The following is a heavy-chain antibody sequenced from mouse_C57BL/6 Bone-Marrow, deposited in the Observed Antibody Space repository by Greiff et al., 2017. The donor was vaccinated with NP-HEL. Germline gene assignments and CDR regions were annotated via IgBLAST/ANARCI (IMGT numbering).Heavy chain of an antibody. CDR1: GYTFTSYW. J-gene: IGHJ2*01. Sequence: QVQLQQPGAELVMPGASVKLSCKASGYTFTSYWMHWVKQRPGQGLEWIGEIDPSDSYTNYNQKFKGKSTLTGDKSSSTAYMQLSSLTSEDSAVYYCASDYGSSYEGFDFDYWGQGTTLTGSS. CDR3: ASDYGSSYEGFDFDY. V-gene: IGHV1-69*01. CDR2: IDPSDSYT. D-gene: IGHD1-1*01.